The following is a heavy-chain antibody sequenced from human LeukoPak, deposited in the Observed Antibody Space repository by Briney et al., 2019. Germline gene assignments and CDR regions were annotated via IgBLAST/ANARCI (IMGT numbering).Heavy chain of an antibody. J-gene: IGHJ4*02. CDR1: GFIFQDFG. Sequence: PGGSLRLSCEASGFIFQDFGMSWVRQAPGKGLEWVSGLNWNGGITDYADSVKGRFTISRDNAKNSLYLEMHSLRAEDTALYYCARDGGYCSSSTCYTLDYWGQGVQVTVSS. CDR2: LNWNGGIT. V-gene: IGHV3-20*04. CDR3: ARDGGYCSSSTCYTLDY. D-gene: IGHD2-2*02.